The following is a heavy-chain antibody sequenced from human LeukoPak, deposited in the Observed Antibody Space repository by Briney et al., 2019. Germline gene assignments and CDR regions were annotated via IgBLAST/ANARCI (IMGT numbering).Heavy chain of an antibody. CDR2: INPSGSST. V-gene: IGHV1-46*01. Sequence: GASVKVSCKASGYTFTNYYIHWVRQAPGQGREWMGIINPSGSSTSYAQKFQGRVTMTRDTSTSTVYMELSSLRSEDTAVYYCAGGTTNTKGAFDMWGQGTMVTVSS. CDR1: GYTFTNYY. J-gene: IGHJ3*02. CDR3: AGGTTNTKGAFDM. D-gene: IGHD2-8*01.